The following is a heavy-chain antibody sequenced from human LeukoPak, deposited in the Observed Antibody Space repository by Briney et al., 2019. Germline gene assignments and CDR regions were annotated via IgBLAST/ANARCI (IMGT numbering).Heavy chain of an antibody. CDR3: AREGGRDGYNWDY. J-gene: IGHJ4*02. CDR1: GFTFSDYY. D-gene: IGHD5-24*01. V-gene: IGHV3-48*01. CDR2: ISSSSSTI. Sequence: GGSLRLSCAASGFTFSDYYMNWVRQAPGKGLEWVSYISSSSSTIYYADSVKGRFTISRDNAKNSLYLQMNSLRAEDTAVYYCAREGGRDGYNWDYWGQGTLVTVSS.